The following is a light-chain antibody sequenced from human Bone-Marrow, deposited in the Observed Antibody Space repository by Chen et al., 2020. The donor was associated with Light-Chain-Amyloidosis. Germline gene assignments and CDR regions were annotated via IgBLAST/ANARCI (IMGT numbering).Light chain of an antibody. V-gene: IGLV3-21*02. CDR1: NIGYKG. CDR2: DDI. CDR3: QIWDRTSTHYV. Sequence: SYVLTQPPSVSVAPGETARITCGGDNIGYKGVHWYQLKPGQATVLVVYDDIDRPSGIPERFSGANSGNTATLTISRVEVGDEADYYCQIWDRTSTHYVFGFGTKVTVL. J-gene: IGLJ1*01.